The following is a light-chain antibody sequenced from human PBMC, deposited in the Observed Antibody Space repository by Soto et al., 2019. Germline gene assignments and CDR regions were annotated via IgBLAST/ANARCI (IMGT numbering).Light chain of an antibody. CDR2: GAS. CDR3: QHYNNWPPWT. V-gene: IGKV3-15*01. CDR1: QSVRSN. Sequence: EIVMTQSPVTLSVSPGERATLCCRASQSVRSNLAWYQQKPGQAPRLLIYGASTRATGVPARFSGSGSGTEFTLTISSLQSEDFAVYYCQHYNNWPPWTFGQGTKVEIK. J-gene: IGKJ1*01.